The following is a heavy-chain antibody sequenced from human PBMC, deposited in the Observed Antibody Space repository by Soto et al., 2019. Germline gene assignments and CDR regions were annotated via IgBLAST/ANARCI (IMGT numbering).Heavy chain of an antibody. V-gene: IGHV3-53*02. Sequence: EVQLVETGGGLIQPGGSLRLSCAASGFTVSSNYMSLVRQAPGKGLEWVSVIYSGGSTYYADSVKGRFTISRDNSKNTLYLQMNSLRAEDTAVYYCARDSFGARGVGLYWGQGTLVTVSS. CDR2: IYSGGST. CDR3: ARDSFGARGVGLY. CDR1: GFTVSSNY. D-gene: IGHD2-8*02. J-gene: IGHJ4*02.